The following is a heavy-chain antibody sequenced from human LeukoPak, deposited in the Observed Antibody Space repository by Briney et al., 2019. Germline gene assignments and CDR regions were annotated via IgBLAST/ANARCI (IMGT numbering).Heavy chain of an antibody. V-gene: IGHV1-18*01. CDR3: ARDVYCSSTSCYPDWFDP. CDR2: TSAYNGNT. J-gene: IGHJ5*02. Sequence: ASVKVSCKASGYTFTSYGISWVRQAPGQGLEWMGWTSAYNGNTNYAQKLQGRVTMTTDTSTSTAYMELRSLRSDDTAVYYCARDVYCSSTSCYPDWFDPWGQGTLVTVSS. CDR1: GYTFTSYG. D-gene: IGHD2-2*01.